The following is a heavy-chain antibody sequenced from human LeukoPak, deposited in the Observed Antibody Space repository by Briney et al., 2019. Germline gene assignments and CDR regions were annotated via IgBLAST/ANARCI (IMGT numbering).Heavy chain of an antibody. D-gene: IGHD3-16*02. Sequence: SSETLSLTCTVSGGSISSGGYYWSWIRQHPGKGLEWIGYIYYSGSTYYNPSLKSRVTISVDTSKNQFSLKLSSVTAADTAVYYCARGYRARGSYYDYVWGSYRFHVYFDYWGQGTLVTVSS. CDR3: ARGYRARGSYYDYVWGSYRFHVYFDY. J-gene: IGHJ4*02. V-gene: IGHV4-31*03. CDR1: GGSISSGGYY. CDR2: IYYSGST.